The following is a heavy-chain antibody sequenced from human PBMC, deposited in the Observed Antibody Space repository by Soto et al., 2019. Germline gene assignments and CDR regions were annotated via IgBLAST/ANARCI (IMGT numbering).Heavy chain of an antibody. CDR2: ISGVGGIT. CDR1: GFTFKNYA. CDR3: AKADYCDGSGYSLDH. Sequence: EVQLLESGGGLVQPGGSLRLSCAASGFTFKNYAMTWVRQAPGKGLEWVSSISGVGGITNYADSVRGRVVISRDDSKNTLYLDMHSLRDEDTAVYYCAKADYCDGSGYSLDHWGQGTWVSVSS. J-gene: IGHJ4*02. D-gene: IGHD3-22*01. V-gene: IGHV3-23*01.